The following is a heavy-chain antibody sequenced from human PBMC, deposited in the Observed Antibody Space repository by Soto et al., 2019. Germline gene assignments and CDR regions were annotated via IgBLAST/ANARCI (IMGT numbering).Heavy chain of an antibody. V-gene: IGHV5-51*01. J-gene: IGHJ6*02. CDR1: GYRFTNYW. Sequence: VQLVQSGAEVKKPGESLKISCKGSGYRFTNYWIGWVRQMPGKALEWMGIIYPDDSRTKYSPSFQGQVTLSADKSISSAYLQWSSLKASDTAMYYCARHRSSSSTYGMDVWGQGTTVTVSS. CDR3: ARHRSSSSTYGMDV. D-gene: IGHD6-6*01. CDR2: IYPDDSRT.